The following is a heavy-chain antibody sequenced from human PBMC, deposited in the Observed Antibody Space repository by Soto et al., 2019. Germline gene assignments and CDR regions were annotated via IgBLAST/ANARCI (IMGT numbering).Heavy chain of an antibody. D-gene: IGHD4-4*01. CDR2: INPNSGGT. V-gene: IGHV1-2*04. Sequence: ASVKVSCKASGYTFTGYYMHWVRQAPGQGLEWMGWINPNSGGTNYAQKFRGWVTMTRDTSISTAYMELSRLRSDDTAVYYCAREGYSNYYYYGMDVWGQGTTVTVSS. CDR3: AREGYSNYYYYGMDV. CDR1: GYTFTGYY. J-gene: IGHJ6*02.